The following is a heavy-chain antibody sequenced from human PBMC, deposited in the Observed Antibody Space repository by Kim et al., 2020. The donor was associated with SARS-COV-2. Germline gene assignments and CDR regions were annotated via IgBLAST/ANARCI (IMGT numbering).Heavy chain of an antibody. V-gene: IGHV4-38-2*02. Sequence: SETLSLTCTVSAFSISSGSFWGWIRQPAGKILGLVGSFYHSGKTYYNQFLKGRVTISGDKAKNQFSLKLTSVTAADTAVYYCARLLTNYPRDRGQGTLVT. CDR2: FYHSGKT. J-gene: IGHJ4*02. D-gene: IGHD1-7*01. CDR3: ARLLTNYPRD. CDR1: AFSISSGSF.